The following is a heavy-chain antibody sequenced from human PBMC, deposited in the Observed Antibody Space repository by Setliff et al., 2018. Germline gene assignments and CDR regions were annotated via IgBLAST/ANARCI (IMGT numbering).Heavy chain of an antibody. V-gene: IGHV3-21*01. CDR3: ARLSGELEYDWFDP. Sequence: GGSLRLSWAADGGKSSSYSMNWVRQAPGKGLEWVSSISSSSSYIYYADSVEGRFTISRDNAKNSLYLQMNSLRAEDTAVYYCARLSGELEYDWFDPWGQGTLVTISS. J-gene: IGHJ5*02. CDR2: ISSSSSYI. CDR1: GGKSSSYS. D-gene: IGHD1-1*01.